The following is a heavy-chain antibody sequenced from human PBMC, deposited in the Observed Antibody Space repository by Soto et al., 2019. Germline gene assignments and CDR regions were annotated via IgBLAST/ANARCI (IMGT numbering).Heavy chain of an antibody. CDR2: VSGRGDGT. J-gene: IGHJ6*02. Sequence: EIQILESGGALVQPGGSLRLSCSVSGFTFSDYAMNWVRQAPGKGLEWVSAVSGRGDGTFYADSVKGRFTISRDNSKNTVYMQINSLTVDDTAVYYCAKDVEEVLPYYGMDVGGRGTTVRVSS. V-gene: IGHV3-23*01. CDR3: AKDVEEVLPYYGMDV. CDR1: GFTFSDYA.